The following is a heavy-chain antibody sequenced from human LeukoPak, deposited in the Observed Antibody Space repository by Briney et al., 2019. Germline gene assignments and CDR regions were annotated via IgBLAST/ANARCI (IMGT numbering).Heavy chain of an antibody. V-gene: IGHV3-21*01. J-gene: IGHJ4*02. CDR2: ISSSGDYL. CDR3: AGRHCTNGLCHFDY. D-gene: IGHD2-8*01. Sequence: GGSLRLSCAASGFTFSSYEMNWVRQTPGKGLEWVSSISSSGDYLHYADSVKGRFTISRDNAKNSLYLQMNSLRAEDTAVYYCAGRHCTNGLCHFDYWGQGTLVTVSS. CDR1: GFTFSSYE.